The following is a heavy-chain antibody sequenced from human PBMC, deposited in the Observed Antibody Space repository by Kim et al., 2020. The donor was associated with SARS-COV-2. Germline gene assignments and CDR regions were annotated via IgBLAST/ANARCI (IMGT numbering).Heavy chain of an antibody. Sequence: GGSLRLSCAASGFTFSSYSMNWVRQAPGKGLEWVSYISSSSTIYYADSVKGRFTISRDNAKNSLYLQMNSLRDEDTAVYYCARVPLGCSSTSCYLDYLG. CDR1: GFTFSSYS. CDR3: ARVPLGCSSTSCYLDY. V-gene: IGHV3-48*02. CDR2: ISSSSTI. D-gene: IGHD2-2*01. J-gene: IGHJ4*01.